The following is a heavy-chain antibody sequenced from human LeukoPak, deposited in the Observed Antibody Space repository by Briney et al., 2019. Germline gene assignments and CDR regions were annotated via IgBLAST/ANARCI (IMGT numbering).Heavy chain of an antibody. D-gene: IGHD2-21*02. Sequence: PSETLSLTCTVSGASIGSGGYYWSWIRQHPGKGLEWIGYIHYSGSTNYNPSLKSRLTMSIDTSKDQFSLTLSSVTAADTAVYYCAGVTSSSVHFDYWGQGTLVTVSS. J-gene: IGHJ4*02. CDR1: GASIGSGGYY. V-gene: IGHV4-31*03. CDR3: AGVTSSSVHFDY. CDR2: IHYSGST.